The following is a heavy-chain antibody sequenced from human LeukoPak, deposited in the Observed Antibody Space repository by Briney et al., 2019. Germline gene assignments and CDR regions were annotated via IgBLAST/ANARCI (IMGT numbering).Heavy chain of an antibody. J-gene: IGHJ6*02. CDR2: IIPILGIA. D-gene: IGHD6-6*01. CDR1: EGTFSSYT. CDR3: QYSSSSPYYYYGMDV. V-gene: IGHV1-69*02. Sequence: ASVKVSCTSSEGTFSSYTISWVRQAPGQGLEWMGRIIPILGIANYAQKFQGRVTITADTATSTAYLELSSLRSEDTAVYYCQYSSSSPYYYYGMDVWGQGTTVTVSS.